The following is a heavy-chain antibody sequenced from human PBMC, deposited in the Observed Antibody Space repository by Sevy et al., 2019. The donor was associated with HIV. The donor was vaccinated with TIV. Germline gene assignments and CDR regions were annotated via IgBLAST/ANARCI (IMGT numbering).Heavy chain of an antibody. CDR1: GGSIRSSHW. CDR2: IYYSGSR. J-gene: IGHJ6*02. Sequence: SETLSLTCAVSGGSIRSSHWWSWVRQSPGKGLEWIGEIYYSGSRNYNPSLKSRLTISVDTSNNLFSLRLGSVTAADTAVYYCAREEYFYGSGTYGYGMDVWGQGTTVTVSS. CDR3: AREEYFYGSGTYGYGMDV. V-gene: IGHV4-4*02. D-gene: IGHD3-10*01.